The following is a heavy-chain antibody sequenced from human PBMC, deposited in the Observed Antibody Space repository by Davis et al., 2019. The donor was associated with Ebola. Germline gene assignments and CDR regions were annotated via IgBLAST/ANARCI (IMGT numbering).Heavy chain of an antibody. CDR2: IYYSGST. CDR3: ARDSSSWYESAYYYGMDV. J-gene: IGHJ6*04. D-gene: IGHD6-13*01. V-gene: IGHV4-59*01. Sequence: MPGGSLRLSCTVSGGSISSYYWSWIRQPPGKGLEWIGYIYYSGSTNYNPSLKSRVTISVDTSKNQFSLKLSSVTAADTAVYYCARDSSSWYESAYYYGMDVWGKGTTVTVSS. CDR1: GGSISSYY.